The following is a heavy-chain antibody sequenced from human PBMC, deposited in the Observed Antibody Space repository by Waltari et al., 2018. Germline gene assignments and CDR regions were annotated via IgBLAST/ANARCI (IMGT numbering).Heavy chain of an antibody. CDR1: GGSISTHF. D-gene: IGHD3-10*01. CDR3: ARASYGSGSSWFDP. CDR2: IYSSGST. Sequence: QVQLQESGPGLVKPSETLSLICSVSGGSISTHFWGWIRPPPGKPLEWIGNIYSSGSTNYNPALTSRVTISLDMSKNQFSLKRRSVSAADTAVYYCARASYGSGSSWFDPWGQGNLVTVSS. J-gene: IGHJ5*02. V-gene: IGHV4-59*11.